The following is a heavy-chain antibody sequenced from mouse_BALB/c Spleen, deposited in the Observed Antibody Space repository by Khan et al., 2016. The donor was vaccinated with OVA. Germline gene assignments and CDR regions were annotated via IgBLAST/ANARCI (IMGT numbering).Heavy chain of an antibody. CDR1: GYTFTSYT. V-gene: IGHV1-4*01. J-gene: IGHJ3*01. CDR2: INPSNGYT. CDR3: ERDGADHRNDGWFAY. Sequence: QVQLKQSGAELARPGASVKMSCKASGYTFTSYTIHWIKKRPGQGLEWIGYINPSNGYTNYNQKFKDKATLTTDKSSTTAYLQLISLTTNYSAVYDCERDGADHRNDGWFAYWGQGTMVTVSA. D-gene: IGHD2-14*01.